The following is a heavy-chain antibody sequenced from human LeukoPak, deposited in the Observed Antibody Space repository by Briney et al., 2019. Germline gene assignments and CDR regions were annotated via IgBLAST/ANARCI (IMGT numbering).Heavy chain of an antibody. CDR1: GASIRSGDHH. D-gene: IGHD3-22*01. Sequence: SQTLSLTCSVSGASIRSGDHHWSWLRQSPGKGLEWIGYIYFSGSRSSYPALRNRLTILVDTSKNQFSLKLNSVSGADTALDYCARGGGGYTLYSFDYWGQGALVTVSS. J-gene: IGHJ4*02. V-gene: IGHV4-30-4*08. CDR2: IYFSGSR. CDR3: ARGGGGYTLYSFDY.